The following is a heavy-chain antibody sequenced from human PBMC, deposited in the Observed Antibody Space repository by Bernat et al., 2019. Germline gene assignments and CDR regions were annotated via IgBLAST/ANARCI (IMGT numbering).Heavy chain of an antibody. J-gene: IGHJ4*02. CDR2: ISSRGTSI. Sequence: QVQLVESGGGLVKPGGSLRLSCAASGFTFSDYHMSWIRQAPGKGLEWVSYISSRGTSIYYADSVKGRFTISRDNAKNSLYLQMNSLRAEDTAVYYCAREGYYYDSSGYYLYNDYWGQGTLVTVSS. V-gene: IGHV3-11*01. CDR1: GFTFSDYH. CDR3: AREGYYYDSSGYYLYNDY. D-gene: IGHD3-22*01.